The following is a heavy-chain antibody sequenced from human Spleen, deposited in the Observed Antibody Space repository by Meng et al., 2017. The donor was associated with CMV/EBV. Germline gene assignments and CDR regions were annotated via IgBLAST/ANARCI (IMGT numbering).Heavy chain of an antibody. D-gene: IGHD3-10*01. J-gene: IGHJ4*02. CDR1: GFTVSGNY. CDR2: IRYDGSNK. Sequence: GESLKISCVASGFTVSGNYMSWVRQAPGKGLEWVAFIRYDGSNKYYADSVKGRFTISRDNSKNTLYLQMNSLRAEDTAVYYCAKVGSSGAIQFDYWGQGTLVTVSS. CDR3: AKVGSSGAIQFDY. V-gene: IGHV3-30*02.